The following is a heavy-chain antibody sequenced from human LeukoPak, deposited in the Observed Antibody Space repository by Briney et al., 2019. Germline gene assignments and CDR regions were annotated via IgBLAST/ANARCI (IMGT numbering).Heavy chain of an antibody. CDR3: TRDLPYSSSWESIDY. Sequence: ASVKVSCKASGYTFTSYYMHWVRQAPGQGLEWMGIINPSGGSTSYAQKFQGRVTMTRDMSTSTVYMELSSLRSEDTAVYYCTRDLPYSSSWESIDYWGQGTLVTVSS. CDR1: GYTFTSYY. D-gene: IGHD6-13*01. V-gene: IGHV1-46*01. J-gene: IGHJ4*02. CDR2: INPSGGST.